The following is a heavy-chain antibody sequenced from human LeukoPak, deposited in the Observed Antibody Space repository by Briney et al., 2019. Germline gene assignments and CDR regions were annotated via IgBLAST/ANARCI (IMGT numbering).Heavy chain of an antibody. Sequence: PSETLSLTCTVFGGSISRSSYYWGWIRQPPGRGLEWLGGVHYDGFSYYNPALKRRVTISLDTSRNQFSLKLNSVTAADTAVYHCVKSGYDDTVLPIYFDSWGQGTPVTVSS. V-gene: IGHV4-39*01. CDR1: GGSISRSSYY. CDR3: VKSGYDDTVLPIYFDS. CDR2: VHYDGFS. J-gene: IGHJ4*02. D-gene: IGHD5-18*01.